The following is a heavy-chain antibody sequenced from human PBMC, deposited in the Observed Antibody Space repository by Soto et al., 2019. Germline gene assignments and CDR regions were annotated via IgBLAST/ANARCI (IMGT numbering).Heavy chain of an antibody. J-gene: IGHJ4*01. D-gene: IGHD2-2*03. CDR1: GYIFTNYW. CDR2: IYPGESDT. Sequence: GESLKSSCHGSGYIFTNYWIGWVRQMRGKGLEWMGIIYPGESDTRYSPSFQGQVTISADKSINNAYLQWSSLKASDTAIYYCARTPNILELDIWSPGTLVTVSA. V-gene: IGHV5-51*01. CDR3: ARTPNILELDI.